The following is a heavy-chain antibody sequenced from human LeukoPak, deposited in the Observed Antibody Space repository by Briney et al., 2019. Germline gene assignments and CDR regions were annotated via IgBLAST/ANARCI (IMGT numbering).Heavy chain of an antibody. CDR3: AKEFTEGMATIAIDY. CDR1: GFTFRSHA. D-gene: IGHD5-24*01. CDR2: ISGSGGST. Sequence: GGSLRLSCVGSGFTFRSHAMSWVRQAPGKGLEWVSAISGSGGSTYYADSVKGRFTISRDNSKNTLYLQMNSLRAEDTAVYYCAKEFTEGMATIAIDYWGQGTLVTVSS. J-gene: IGHJ4*02. V-gene: IGHV3-23*01.